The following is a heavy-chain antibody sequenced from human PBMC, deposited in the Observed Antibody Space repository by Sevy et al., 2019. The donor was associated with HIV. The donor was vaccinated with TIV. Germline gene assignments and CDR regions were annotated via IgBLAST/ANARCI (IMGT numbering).Heavy chain of an antibody. Sequence: GESLKISCAASGFAFSDYYMSWSRQAPGKGLEWVSCISTSSSYTNYADSVKGRFTISRDNAKSSLDLHMNSLRAEDTAVYYCSRARYTSGWGYFDYWGQRTLVTVSS. D-gene: IGHD6-19*01. V-gene: IGHV3-11*05. CDR1: GFAFSDYY. J-gene: IGHJ4*02. CDR2: ISTSSSYT. CDR3: SRARYTSGWGYFDY.